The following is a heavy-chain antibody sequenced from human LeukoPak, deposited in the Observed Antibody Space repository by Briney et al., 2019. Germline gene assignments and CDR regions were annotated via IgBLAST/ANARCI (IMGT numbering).Heavy chain of an antibody. CDR3: ARVWGSGSYENY. CDR1: GFTFSNYW. CDR2: INQDGSEK. V-gene: IGHV3-7*01. D-gene: IGHD3-10*01. Sequence: GGSLRLSCAASGFTFSNYWMSWVRQAPGKGLEWVANINQDGSEKYYVDSVKGRFTISRDNAKNSVYLQMNSLRVEDTAVYYCARVWGSGSYENYWGQGTLVTVSS. J-gene: IGHJ4*02.